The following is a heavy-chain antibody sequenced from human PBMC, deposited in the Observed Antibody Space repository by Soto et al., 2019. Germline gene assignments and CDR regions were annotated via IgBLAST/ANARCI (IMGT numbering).Heavy chain of an antibody. CDR2: IIPILGIA. Sequence: QVQLVQSGAEVKKPGSSVKVSCKASGGTFSSYTISWVRQAPGQGLEWMGRIIPILGIANYAQKFQGRVTITADKSTSTGYMELSSLRSEDTAVYYCARETGTMLVKHWGQGTLFTVSS. CDR3: ARETGTMLVKH. V-gene: IGHV1-69*02. D-gene: IGHD3-22*01. J-gene: IGHJ4*02. CDR1: GGTFSSYT.